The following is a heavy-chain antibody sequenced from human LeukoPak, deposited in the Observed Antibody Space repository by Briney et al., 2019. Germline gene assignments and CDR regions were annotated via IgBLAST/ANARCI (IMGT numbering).Heavy chain of an antibody. CDR2: IGSSGSPT. CDR3: ARRPYSDTSGRLSDV. CDR1: GFAFSSYN. Sequence: GGSLGLSCAASGFAFSSYNMNWVRQAPGKGLGGISYIGSSGSPTHYADSVRGRFTISRDNAKNSLYLQMNSLRDDDTALYYCARRPYSDTSGRLSDVWGQGTTVTVSS. J-gene: IGHJ6*02. D-gene: IGHD3-22*01. V-gene: IGHV3-48*02.